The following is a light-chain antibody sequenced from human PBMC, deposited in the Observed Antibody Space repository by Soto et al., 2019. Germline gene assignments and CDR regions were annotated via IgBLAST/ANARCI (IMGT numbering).Light chain of an antibody. Sequence: DIQMTQSPSTLSGSVGDRVTITCRASQTISSWLAWYQQKPGKAPKLLIYKASTLKSGVPSRFSGSGSGTEFTLTISSLQAEDVALYYCQQYYDTPRTFGQGTRVDIK. CDR1: QTISSW. V-gene: IGKV1-5*03. J-gene: IGKJ1*01. CDR2: KAS. CDR3: QQYYDTPRT.